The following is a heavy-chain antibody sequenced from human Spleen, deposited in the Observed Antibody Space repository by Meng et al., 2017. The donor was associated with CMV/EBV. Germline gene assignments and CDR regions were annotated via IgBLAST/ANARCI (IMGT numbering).Heavy chain of an antibody. CDR1: GASVSSSSFY. V-gene: IGHV4-39*01. Sequence: SETLSLTCTVSGASVSSSSFYWGWIRQPPGKGLEWIGSGYYSGITYDNPSPKSRVTISVDTSKNQFSLKVSSVTAADTAVYYCARHPGSYYYYAMDVWGQGTTVTVSS. CDR3: ARHPGSYYYYAMDV. D-gene: IGHD1-26*01. J-gene: IGHJ6*02. CDR2: GYYSGIT.